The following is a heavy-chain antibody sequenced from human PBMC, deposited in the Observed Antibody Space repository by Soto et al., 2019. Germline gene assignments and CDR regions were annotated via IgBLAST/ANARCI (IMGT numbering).Heavy chain of an antibody. CDR1: GYTFTGYY. V-gene: IGHV1-2*02. D-gene: IGHD2-2*01. CDR3: ARDLVEYCSSTSCYNWFDP. CDR2: INPNSGGT. Sequence: ASVKVSCKASGYTFTGYYMHWVRQAPGQGLEWMGWINPNSGGTNYAQKFQGRVTMTRDTSISTAYMELSRLRSDDTAVYYCARDLVEYCSSTSCYNWFDPWGQGTLVTVSS. J-gene: IGHJ5*02.